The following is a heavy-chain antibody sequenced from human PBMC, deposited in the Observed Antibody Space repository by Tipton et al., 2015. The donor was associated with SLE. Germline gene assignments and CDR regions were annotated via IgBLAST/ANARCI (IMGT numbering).Heavy chain of an antibody. Sequence: TLSLTCTVSGGSINSYYWSWIRQPPGKGLEWIGEINHSGRTNYNPSLKSRVTISVDTSKNQFSLKLSSVTAADTAVYYCARGRVMVWGQGTLVTVSS. D-gene: IGHD2-8*01. CDR2: INHSGRT. CDR1: GGSINSYY. V-gene: IGHV4-34*01. J-gene: IGHJ4*02. CDR3: ARGRVMV.